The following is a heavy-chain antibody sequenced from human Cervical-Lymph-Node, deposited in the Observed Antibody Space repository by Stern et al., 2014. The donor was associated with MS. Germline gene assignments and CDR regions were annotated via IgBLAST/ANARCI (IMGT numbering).Heavy chain of an antibody. CDR3: ARDNYGTDY. Sequence: EVQLVESGGDLVQPGGSLRLSCVASGFPFSHYWMQCVRQAPGKGLVWVAHMTSDGSSTTYADSVKGRFTVSRDNAKNTLYLQMDSLRAEDTAVYFCARDNYGTDYWGQGTLVTVSS. V-gene: IGHV3-74*01. D-gene: IGHD3-16*01. CDR1: GFPFSHYW. CDR2: MTSDGSST. J-gene: IGHJ4*02.